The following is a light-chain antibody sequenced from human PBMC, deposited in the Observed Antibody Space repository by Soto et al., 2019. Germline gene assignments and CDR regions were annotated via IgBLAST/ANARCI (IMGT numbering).Light chain of an antibody. CDR3: QQYNSWPPIT. Sequence: EVVMTQSPATLSVSPGEGATLSCSASESVSSNLAWYQQRPGQAPRLVIYGASTRATGIPARFSGGGSGTEFTLTISSLQSEDFAVYYCQQYNSWPPITFGQGTRLEIK. CDR1: ESVSSN. J-gene: IGKJ5*01. V-gene: IGKV3-15*01. CDR2: GAS.